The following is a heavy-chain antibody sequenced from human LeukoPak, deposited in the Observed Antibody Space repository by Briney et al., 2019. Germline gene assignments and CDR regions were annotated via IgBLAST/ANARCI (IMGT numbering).Heavy chain of an antibody. CDR1: GVSVSSGSYD. CDR2: IYHSGST. CDR3: ARGGAKGPYYFDY. Sequence: SETLSLTCTVSGVSVSSGSYDWSWIRQPPGKGLEWIGYIYHSGSTYYNPSLKSRVTISVDRSKNQFSLKLSSVTAADTAVYYCARGGAKGPYYFDYWGQGTLVTVSS. D-gene: IGHD3-16*01. V-gene: IGHV4-30-2*01. J-gene: IGHJ4*02.